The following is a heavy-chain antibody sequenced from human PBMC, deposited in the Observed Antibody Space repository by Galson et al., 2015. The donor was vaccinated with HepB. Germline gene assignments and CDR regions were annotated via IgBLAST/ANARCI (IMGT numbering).Heavy chain of an antibody. CDR1: GDSVSSNSAA. J-gene: IGHJ4*02. D-gene: IGHD2-15*01. Sequence: CAISGDSVSSNSAAWNWIRQSPSRGLEWLGRTYYRSKWYNDYAVSVKSRITINPDTSKNQFSLQLNPVTPEDTAVYYCARDHCSGGSCYKGPDYFDYWGQGTLVTVSS. CDR2: TYYRSKWYN. V-gene: IGHV6-1*01. CDR3: ARDHCSGGSCYKGPDYFDY.